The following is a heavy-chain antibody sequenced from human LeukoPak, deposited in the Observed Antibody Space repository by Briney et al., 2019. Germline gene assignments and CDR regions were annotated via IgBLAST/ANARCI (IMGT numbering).Heavy chain of an antibody. D-gene: IGHD5/OR15-5a*01. Sequence: SETLSLTCAVYGGSFSGYYWSWIRQPAGKGLEWIGRIYTSGSTNYNPSLKSRVTMSVDTSKNQFSLKLSSVTAADTAVYYCARESLRHYYYYYGMDVWGQGTTVTVSS. CDR1: GGSFSGYY. V-gene: IGHV4-4*07. CDR2: IYTSGST. J-gene: IGHJ6*02. CDR3: ARESLRHYYYYYGMDV.